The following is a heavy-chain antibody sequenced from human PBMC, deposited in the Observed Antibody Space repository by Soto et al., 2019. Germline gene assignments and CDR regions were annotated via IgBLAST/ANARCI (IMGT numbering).Heavy chain of an antibody. Sequence: LRLSCAASGFTFSSYAMNWVRQAPGKGLEWVALISHDGINKYYADSVRGRFTISRDSSTNTLYLQMNSLRAADTAVYYCGRCTSTSCHLGSDYWGQGTLVTVSS. D-gene: IGHD2-2*01. J-gene: IGHJ4*02. CDR3: GRCTSTSCHLGSDY. CDR1: GFTFSSYA. V-gene: IGHV3-30-3*01. CDR2: ISHDGINK.